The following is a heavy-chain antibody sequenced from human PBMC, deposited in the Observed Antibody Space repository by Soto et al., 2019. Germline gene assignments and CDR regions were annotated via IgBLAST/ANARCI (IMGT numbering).Heavy chain of an antibody. V-gene: IGHV4-34*01. Sequence: PSETLSLTCAVYGGSFSGYYWSWIRQHPGKVREWIGEINHSGSTNYNPSLKSRVTISVDTSKNQFSLKLSSVTAADTAVYYGARGAGYDFWSGYYKYYYYGMDGWGQGTTVT. D-gene: IGHD3-3*01. J-gene: IGHJ6*02. CDR3: ARGAGYDFWSGYYKYYYYGMDG. CDR2: INHSGST. CDR1: GGSFSGYY.